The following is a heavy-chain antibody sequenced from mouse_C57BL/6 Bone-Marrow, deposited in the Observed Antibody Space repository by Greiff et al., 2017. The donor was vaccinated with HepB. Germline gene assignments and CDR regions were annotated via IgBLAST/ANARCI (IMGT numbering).Heavy chain of an antibody. CDR3: ANDGYYVDDAMDY. J-gene: IGHJ4*01. Sequence: EVQLQESGGGLVQPGESLKLSCESNEYEFPSHDMSWVRKTPEKRLELVAAINSDGGSTYYPDTMERRVIISRDNTKKTLYLQLSSLRSEDTAVYYCANDGYYVDDAMDYWGQGTSLTVSS. D-gene: IGHD2-3*01. CDR2: INSDGGST. V-gene: IGHV5-2*01. CDR1: EYEFPSHD.